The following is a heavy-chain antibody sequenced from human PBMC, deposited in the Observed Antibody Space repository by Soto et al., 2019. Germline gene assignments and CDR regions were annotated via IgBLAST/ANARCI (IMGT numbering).Heavy chain of an antibody. CDR1: GGSLSSYY. Sequence: ASGTPFLTCTVSGGSLSSYYWGWIRQPPGKGLEWIGYIYYSGSPNYNPSLKSRVTISVDTSKNQFSLKLSSVPAADTAVYYCARLGLGYCSSTSCKPRAYWGQGTLVTVSS. CDR2: IYYSGSP. J-gene: IGHJ4*02. V-gene: IGHV4-59*08. D-gene: IGHD2-2*01. CDR3: ARLGLGYCSSTSCKPRAY.